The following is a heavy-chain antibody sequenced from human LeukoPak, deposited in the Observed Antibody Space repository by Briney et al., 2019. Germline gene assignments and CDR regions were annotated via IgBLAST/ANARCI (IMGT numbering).Heavy chain of an antibody. J-gene: IGHJ4*02. Sequence: PSETLSLTCIVSDDPISNYYWSWIRQPPGKGLEWIGYISYSGSTNYNPSLKSRVTMSADTSKKQFSLKLRSVTAADTAVYYCAREIDCSGGSCHEYWGQGILVTVSS. V-gene: IGHV4-59*01. CDR3: AREIDCSGGSCHEY. CDR1: DDPISNYY. D-gene: IGHD2-15*01. CDR2: ISYSGST.